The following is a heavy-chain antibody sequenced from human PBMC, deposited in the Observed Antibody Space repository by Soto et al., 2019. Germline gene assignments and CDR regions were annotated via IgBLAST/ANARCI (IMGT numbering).Heavy chain of an antibody. D-gene: IGHD3-16*01. CDR3: AREGGHYYMDV. Sequence: EVQLVESGGGFIQPGGSLRLSCAASGFTFSTYTMNWVRQAPGKGLEWLTNISNGPGITYYADSVKGRFTISRDNAKNSLNLQMNSLRAEDTAVYYCAREGGHYYMDVWGKGTTVTVSS. CDR2: ISNGPGIT. CDR1: GFTFSTYT. V-gene: IGHV3-48*01. J-gene: IGHJ6*03.